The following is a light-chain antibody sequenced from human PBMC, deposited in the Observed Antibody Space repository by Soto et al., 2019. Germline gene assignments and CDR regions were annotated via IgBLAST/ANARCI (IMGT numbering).Light chain of an antibody. CDR2: DAT. V-gene: IGKV3-11*01. J-gene: IGKJ4*01. CDR1: QSVNSY. Sequence: EIVLTQSPATLSLSPGERATLSCRASQSVNSYLAWYQQKPGQAPRLLIYDATSRATGIPARFSGSGSGTEITLTISSLEPEDFAVYYCQQRSKWPVTFGGGTNVEIK. CDR3: QQRSKWPVT.